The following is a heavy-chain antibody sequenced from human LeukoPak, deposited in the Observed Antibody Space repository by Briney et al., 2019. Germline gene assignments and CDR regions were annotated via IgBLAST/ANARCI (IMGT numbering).Heavy chain of an antibody. Sequence: PSETLSLTCTVSGDSISKSSYYWVWIRQPPGKGLEWIGSIHYSGSTYYNPSLKSRVAESIDTSKNQFSLKLSSVTAADTAVYYCARLRSGSSLNSWGQGTLVTVSS. CDR3: ARLRSGSSLNS. D-gene: IGHD3-10*01. CDR2: IHYSGST. CDR1: GDSISKSSYY. J-gene: IGHJ4*02. V-gene: IGHV4-39*01.